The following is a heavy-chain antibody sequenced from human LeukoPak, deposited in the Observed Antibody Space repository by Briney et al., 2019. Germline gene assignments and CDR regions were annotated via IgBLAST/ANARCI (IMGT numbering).Heavy chain of an antibody. J-gene: IGHJ4*02. CDR1: GFTVNTYD. Sequence: GGSLRLSCAASGFTVNTYDMHWVRQAPGQGPEWIAYFGISGTIYYADSVRGRFTISRDNARNSLFLQMNSLRIDDTAIYYCAGYGFYPYWGQGTPVIVSS. D-gene: IGHD5/OR15-5a*01. CDR3: AGYGFYPY. CDR2: FGISGTI. V-gene: IGHV3-48*01.